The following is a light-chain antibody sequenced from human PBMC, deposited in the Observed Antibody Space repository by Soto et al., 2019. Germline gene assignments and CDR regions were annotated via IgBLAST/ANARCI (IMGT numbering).Light chain of an antibody. CDR3: HQYGSSPLT. CDR1: QSVTSSY. CDR2: GAS. J-gene: IGKJ3*01. V-gene: IGKV3-20*01. Sequence: EIVLTQSPGTLSLSPGERAILTCRASQSVTSSYLAWDQQKPCQAPRLLMYGASSRATGIPDRFSGSGSGTDFTLTISRPEPEDFAMYNCHQYGSSPLTFGPGTKVYIK.